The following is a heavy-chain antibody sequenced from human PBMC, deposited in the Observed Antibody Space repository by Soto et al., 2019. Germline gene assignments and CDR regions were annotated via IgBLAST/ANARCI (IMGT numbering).Heavy chain of an antibody. V-gene: IGHV2-5*02. CDR1: GFSLTTSGVG. J-gene: IGHJ4*02. CDR3: AHRVLRTVFGLVTTTAIYFDF. Sequence: QITLNESGPTQVKPRQTLTLTCTFSGFSLTTSGVGVGWIRQSPGKAPEWLALIYWDDDMRYSPSLKIRLTITKDTSKNQVVLTMADLDPADTATYYCAHRVLRTVFGLVTTTAIYFDFWGQGTPVAVSS. CDR2: IYWDDDM. D-gene: IGHD3-3*01.